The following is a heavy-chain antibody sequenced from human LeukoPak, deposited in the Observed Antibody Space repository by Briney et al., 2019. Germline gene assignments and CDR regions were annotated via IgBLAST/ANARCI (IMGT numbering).Heavy chain of an antibody. CDR3: ASRRWEEDAFDI. CDR1: GYTFTSYG. CDR2: ISAYNGNT. D-gene: IGHD1-26*01. J-gene: IGHJ3*02. Sequence: PVASVKVSCKASGYTFTSYGISWVRQAPGQGLEWMGWISAYNGNTNYAQKLQGRVTMTTDTSTSTAYMELRSLRSDDTAVYYCASRRWEEDAFDIWGQGTMVTVSS. V-gene: IGHV1-18*01.